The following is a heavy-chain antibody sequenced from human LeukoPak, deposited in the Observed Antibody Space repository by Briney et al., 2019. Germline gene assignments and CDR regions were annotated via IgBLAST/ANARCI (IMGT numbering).Heavy chain of an antibody. CDR1: GFMFSSFE. CDR3: ARNFDS. V-gene: IGHV3-48*03. J-gene: IGHJ4*02. Sequence: GGSLTLSCAASGFMFSSFEMNWVRPAAGKGLEWVSKISSGGTTIYYADSVKGRFTISRDNAKKSLYLQMNSLRAEDTAVHYCARNFDSWGQGTLVTVSS. CDR2: ISSGGTTI.